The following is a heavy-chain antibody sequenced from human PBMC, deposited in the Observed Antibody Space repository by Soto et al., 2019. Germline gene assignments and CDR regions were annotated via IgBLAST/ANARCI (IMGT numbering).Heavy chain of an antibody. CDR1: GFTFTSSA. V-gene: IGHV1-58*01. CDR2: IVVGSGNT. D-gene: IGHD3-22*01. Sequence: QMQLVQSGPEVKKPGTSVKVSCKASGFTFTSSAVQWVRQARGQRLEWIGWIVVGSGNTNYAQKFQERVTITRDMSTSTAYMELSSLRSEDTAVYYCAAEGVDSSGPDAFDIWGQGTMVTVSS. CDR3: AAEGVDSSGPDAFDI. J-gene: IGHJ3*02.